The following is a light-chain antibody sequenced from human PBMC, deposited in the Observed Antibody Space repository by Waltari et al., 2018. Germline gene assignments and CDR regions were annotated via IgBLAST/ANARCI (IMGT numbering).Light chain of an antibody. Sequence: EIVMTQSPATLSVSPGERVTLSCRASQSVGSSLAWYQQKPGQAPRLLSYGASTRATGIPVRFSGGGSETEFTLTISSLQSEDFAIYYCLQYKNWPTFGQGTKVEIK. CDR3: LQYKNWPT. V-gene: IGKV3-15*01. CDR1: QSVGSS. J-gene: IGKJ1*01. CDR2: GAS.